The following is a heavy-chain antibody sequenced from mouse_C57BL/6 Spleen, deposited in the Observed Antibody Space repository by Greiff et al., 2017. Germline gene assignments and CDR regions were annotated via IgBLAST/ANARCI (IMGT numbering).Heavy chain of an antibody. CDR1: GSTFTSYW. Sequence: QVQLQQPGAELVKPGASVQLSCKASGSTFTSYWMHWVKQRPGQGLEWIGMIHPNRGSTNYNEKFKSKATLTVDKSSSTAYMRLSSLTSEDSAVYCCAPSWDGDAYWGQGTLVTVSA. CDR3: APSWDGDAY. D-gene: IGHD4-1*01. CDR2: IHPNRGST. V-gene: IGHV1-64*01. J-gene: IGHJ3*01.